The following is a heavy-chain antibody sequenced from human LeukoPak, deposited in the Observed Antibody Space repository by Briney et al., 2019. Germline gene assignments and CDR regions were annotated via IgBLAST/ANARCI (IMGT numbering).Heavy chain of an antibody. CDR3: ARDLHYYDSSGYYSPLDY. D-gene: IGHD3-22*01. V-gene: IGHV3-21*01. Sequence: GGSLRLSCAASGFTFSSYSMNWVRQAPGKGLEWVSSISSSSSSYIYYADSVKGRFTISRDNAKNSLYLQMNSLRAEDTAVYYCARDLHYYDSSGYYSPLDYWGQGTLVTVSS. CDR2: ISSSSSSYI. CDR1: GFTFSSYS. J-gene: IGHJ4*02.